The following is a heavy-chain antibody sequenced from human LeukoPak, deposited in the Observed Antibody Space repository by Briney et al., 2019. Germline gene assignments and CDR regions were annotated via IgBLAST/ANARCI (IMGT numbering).Heavy chain of an antibody. V-gene: IGHV3-30*18. CDR2: ISYDGSNK. J-gene: IGHJ4*02. D-gene: IGHD1-20*01. Sequence: PGGSLRLSCAASGFTFSSYGMHWVRQAPGKGLEWVAVISYDGSNKYYADSVKGRFTISRDNSKNTLYLQMNSLRAEDTAVYYRAKILTGTTSGVDYWGQGTLVTVSS. CDR3: AKILTGTTSGVDY. CDR1: GFTFSSYG.